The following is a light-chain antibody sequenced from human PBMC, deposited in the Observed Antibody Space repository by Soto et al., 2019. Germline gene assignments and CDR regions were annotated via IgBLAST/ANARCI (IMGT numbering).Light chain of an antibody. J-gene: IGKJ1*01. CDR2: GAS. V-gene: IGKV3-20*01. Sequence: EIVLTQSPGTLSLSPGERATLSCRASQSVSSSYLAWYQQKPGQAPRLLIYGASSRATGIPDRFSGSGSGTDFTLTISRLEPEDFATYYCQQYGSSPGAFVQGTMV. CDR3: QQYGSSPGA. CDR1: QSVSSSY.